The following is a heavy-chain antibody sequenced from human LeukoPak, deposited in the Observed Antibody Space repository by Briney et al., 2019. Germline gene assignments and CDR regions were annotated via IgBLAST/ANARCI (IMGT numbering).Heavy chain of an antibody. CDR2: INTDGSTT. CDR1: GFSFSTYW. CDR3: ASGGDAFDM. J-gene: IGHJ3*02. Sequence: GGSLRLSCAASGFSFSTYWMHWVRQAPGKGLVWVSRINTDGSTTTNADSVKGRFTISRDNAKHTLSLQMNSLRAEDTAVYYCASGGDAFDMWGRGTMVTVSS. V-gene: IGHV3-74*01.